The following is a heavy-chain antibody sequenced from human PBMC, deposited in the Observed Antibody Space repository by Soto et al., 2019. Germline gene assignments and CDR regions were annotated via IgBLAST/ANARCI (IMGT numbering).Heavy chain of an antibody. Sequence: QVQLVQSGAEVKKPESSVKVSCKASEGAFNTYTIAWVRQAPGHGLEWMGRVIPLLGITDYSHQFQGSLTITAHKSTSTAYMELSGLRSQDTAMYCCAVRGRRGNPSFDFDSWGQGTLVTVSS. CDR1: EGAFNTYT. CDR2: VIPLLGIT. CDR3: AVRGRRGNPSFDFDS. J-gene: IGHJ4*02. D-gene: IGHD3-16*01. V-gene: IGHV1-69*02.